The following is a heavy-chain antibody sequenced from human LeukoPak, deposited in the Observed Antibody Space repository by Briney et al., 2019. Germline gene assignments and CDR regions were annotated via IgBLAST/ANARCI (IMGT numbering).Heavy chain of an antibody. CDR2: IYYSGNT. CDR1: GGSISSSSNY. CDR3: ARLDVVIVPAHPSV. Sequence: SETPSLTCTVSGGSISSSSNYWGWIRQPPGKGLEWIGSIYYSGNTYYNPSFKSRLTISVDTSMNQFSLKLSSVTAADTAVYYCARLDVVIVPAHPSVWGQGTMVTVSS. J-gene: IGHJ3*01. V-gene: IGHV4-39*01. D-gene: IGHD2-2*03.